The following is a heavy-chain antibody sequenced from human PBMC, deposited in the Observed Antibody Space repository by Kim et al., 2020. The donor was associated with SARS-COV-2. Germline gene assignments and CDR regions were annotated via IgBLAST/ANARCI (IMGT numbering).Heavy chain of an antibody. CDR2: INTNTGNP. V-gene: IGHV7-4-1*02. CDR1: GYTFTSYA. J-gene: IGHJ6*02. D-gene: IGHD6-19*01. CDR3: AREGSGWPRTYYGMDV. Sequence: ASVKVSCKASGYTFTSYAMNWVRQAPGQGLEWMGWINTNTGNPTYAQGSTGRFVFSLDTSVSTAYLQISSLKAEDTAVYYCAREGSGWPRTYYGMDVWGQGTTVTVSS.